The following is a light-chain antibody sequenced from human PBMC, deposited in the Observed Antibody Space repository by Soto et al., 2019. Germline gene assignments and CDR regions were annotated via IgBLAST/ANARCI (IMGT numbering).Light chain of an antibody. Sequence: EIQKTPAPSTPSASVRDRVTITCRASQSLSSWLAWYQQKPEKAPKLLIYKASSLESGVPSRFSGSGSGTEFTLTISSLQPDDFATYYCQQYNSYWTFGQGTKVDIK. CDR2: KAS. J-gene: IGKJ1*01. CDR1: QSLSSW. V-gene: IGKV1-5*03. CDR3: QQYNSYWT.